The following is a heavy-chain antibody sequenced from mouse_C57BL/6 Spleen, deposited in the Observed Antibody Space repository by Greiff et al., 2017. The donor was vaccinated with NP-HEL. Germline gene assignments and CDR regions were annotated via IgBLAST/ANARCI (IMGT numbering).Heavy chain of an antibody. V-gene: IGHV1-52*01. CDR2: IDPSDSET. Sequence: VQLQQPGAELVRPGSSVKLSCKASGYTFTSYWMHWVKQRPIQGLEWIGNIDPSDSETHYNQKFKDKATLTVDKSSSTAYMQLSSLTSEDSAVYYGAREGYGYDRLLYAMDYWGQGTSVTVSS. J-gene: IGHJ4*01. CDR3: AREGYGYDRLLYAMDY. CDR1: GYTFTSYW. D-gene: IGHD2-2*01.